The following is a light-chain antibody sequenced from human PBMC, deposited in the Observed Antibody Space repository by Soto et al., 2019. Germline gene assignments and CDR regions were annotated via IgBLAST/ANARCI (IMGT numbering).Light chain of an antibody. CDR1: SSDVGGYNY. J-gene: IGLJ3*02. CDR3: SSYTSSSTLDWV. V-gene: IGLV2-14*01. Sequence: QSALTQPASVSGSPGQSITISCTGTSSDVGGYNYVSWYQQHPGKAPKLMIYEVSNRPSGVSNRFSGSKSGNTASLTISGPQAEDEADYYYSSYTSSSTLDWVFGGGTKLTVL. CDR2: EVS.